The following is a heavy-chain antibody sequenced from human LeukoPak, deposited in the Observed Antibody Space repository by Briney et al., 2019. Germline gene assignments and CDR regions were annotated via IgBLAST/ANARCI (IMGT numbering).Heavy chain of an antibody. Sequence: SETLSLTCTFSGASISSYYWSWIRQPPGKGLEWIGYMYYSGSTDSNPSLKSRVTMSVDTSKNQFSLKLRSVTAADTAVYYCARGTSWTPHYWGQGILVTVSS. CDR3: ARGTSWTPHY. CDR2: MYYSGST. CDR1: GASISSYY. D-gene: IGHD1-14*01. V-gene: IGHV4-59*13. J-gene: IGHJ4*02.